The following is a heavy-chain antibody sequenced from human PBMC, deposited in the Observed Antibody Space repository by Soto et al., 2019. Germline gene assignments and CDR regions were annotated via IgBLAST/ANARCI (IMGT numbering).Heavy chain of an antibody. V-gene: IGHV4-39*02. D-gene: IGHD3-10*01. CDR1: GGSISSSSYY. J-gene: IGHJ4*02. CDR2: SYYSGSA. Sequence: QLQLQESGPGLVKPSETLSLTCTVSGGSISSSSYYWGLIRHPPGKGLEWIGNSYYSGSAYYNPSLKSRVSISVDMSKNNCSLKLSSGTAADTAVYYCARRGVSGTVDYWCKGPLVTVSS. CDR3: ARRGVSGTVDY.